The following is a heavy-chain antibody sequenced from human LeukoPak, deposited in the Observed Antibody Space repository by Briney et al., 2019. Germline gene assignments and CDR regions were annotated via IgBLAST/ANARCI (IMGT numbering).Heavy chain of an antibody. CDR2: ISGSGGST. CDR3: AKYSGYDYYFDY. V-gene: IGHV3-23*01. J-gene: IGHJ4*02. Sequence: GGSLRVSCAASGFTFSSYAMSWVRQAPGKGLEWVSAISGSGGSTYYADSVKGRFTISRDNSKNTLYLQMNSLRAEDTAVYYCAKYSGYDYYFDYWGQGTLVTVSS. D-gene: IGHD5-12*01. CDR1: GFTFSSYA.